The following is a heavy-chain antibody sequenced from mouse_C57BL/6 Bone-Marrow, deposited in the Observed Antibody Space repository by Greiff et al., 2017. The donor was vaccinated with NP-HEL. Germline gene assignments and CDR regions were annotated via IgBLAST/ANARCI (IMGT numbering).Heavy chain of an antibody. J-gene: IGHJ4*01. D-gene: IGHD1-1*01. CDR1: GYAFSSYW. Sequence: QVQLQQSGAELVKPGASVKISCKASGYAFSSYWMNWVKQRPGKGLEWIGQIYPGDGDTNYNGKFKGKATLTADKSSSTAYMQLSSLTSEDSAVYFCARNSRSSPRYYAMDYWGQGTSVTVSS. CDR3: ARNSRSSPRYYAMDY. V-gene: IGHV1-80*01. CDR2: IYPGDGDT.